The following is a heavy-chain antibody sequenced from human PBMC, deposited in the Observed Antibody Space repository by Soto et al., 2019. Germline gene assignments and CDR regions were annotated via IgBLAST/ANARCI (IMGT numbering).Heavy chain of an antibody. CDR1: GYTFTSYA. V-gene: IGHV1-3*01. J-gene: IGHJ3*02. Sequence: ASVKVSCKASGYTFTSYAMHWVRQAPGQRLEWMGWINAGNGNTKYSQKFQGRVTITRDTSASTAYMELSSLRSEDTAVYYCASGNVNDFWSGYLNDAFDIWGQGTMVTVS. CDR2: INAGNGNT. D-gene: IGHD3-3*01. CDR3: ASGNVNDFWSGYLNDAFDI.